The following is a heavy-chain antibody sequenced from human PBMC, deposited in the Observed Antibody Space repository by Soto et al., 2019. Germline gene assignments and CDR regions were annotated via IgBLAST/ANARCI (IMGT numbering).Heavy chain of an antibody. CDR1: GDSVSSNSSG. V-gene: IGHV6-1*01. Sequence: PSQTLSLTCVLTGDSVSSNSSGWSSVRQSPSNGREWLGRTCYRSKCYYEYAVPVSGRITINPDTSKNQYSLQLTAVTPEDMAVACGARGKKYSGRIFDYWGQGTLVTVSS. D-gene: IGHD1-26*01. CDR2: TCYRSKCYY. CDR3: ARGKKYSGRIFDY. J-gene: IGHJ4*03.